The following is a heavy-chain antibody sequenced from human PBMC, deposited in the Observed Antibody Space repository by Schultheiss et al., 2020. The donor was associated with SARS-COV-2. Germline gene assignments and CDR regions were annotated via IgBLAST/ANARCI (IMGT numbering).Heavy chain of an antibody. V-gene: IGHV1-18*04. Sequence: ASVKVSCKASGYTFTGYYMHWVRQAPGQGLEWMGWISGYNGNTDYAQKFQGRVTMTTDASTSTAYMELRSLRSDDTAVYYCARVEGGLVSRIIQPGWFDPWGQGTLVTVSS. CDR2: ISGYNGNT. CDR1: GYTFTGYY. D-gene: IGHD3-16*01. J-gene: IGHJ5*02. CDR3: ARVEGGLVSRIIQPGWFDP.